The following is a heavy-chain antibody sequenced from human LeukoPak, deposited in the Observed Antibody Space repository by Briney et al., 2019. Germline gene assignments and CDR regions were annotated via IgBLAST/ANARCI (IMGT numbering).Heavy chain of an antibody. CDR1: GFTFNSYS. V-gene: IGHV3-23*01. Sequence: PGGSLRLSYAASGFTFNSYSMSWVRQAPGKGLEWDSAISGSGGSTYYPDSVKGRFIISRDNSKNILYLQMNSLRAKDTAVYYCAKDQRYSSVSYFDYWGQGTPVTVSS. CDR3: AKDQRYSSVSYFDY. J-gene: IGHJ4*02. CDR2: ISGSGGST. D-gene: IGHD6-19*01.